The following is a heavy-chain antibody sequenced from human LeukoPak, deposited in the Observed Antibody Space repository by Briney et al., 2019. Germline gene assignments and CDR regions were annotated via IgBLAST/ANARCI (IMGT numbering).Heavy chain of an antibody. Sequence: PSETLSLTCTVSGRSIRSDYYWGWIRQPPGKGLEWIGEINHSGSTNNSPSLKGRVTISIDTSKNQFSLKVSSVTAADTAVYYCARKVANRRTFGYSETIYNSYYYIDVWGKGTTVTVSS. V-gene: IGHV4-34*01. CDR1: GRSIRSDYY. D-gene: IGHD5-24*01. J-gene: IGHJ6*03. CDR3: ARKVANRRTFGYSETIYNSYYYIDV. CDR2: INHSGST.